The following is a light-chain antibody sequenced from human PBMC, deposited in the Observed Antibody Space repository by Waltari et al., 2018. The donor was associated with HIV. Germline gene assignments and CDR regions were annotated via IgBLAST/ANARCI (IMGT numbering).Light chain of an antibody. J-gene: IGLJ3*02. Sequence: QSVLTQPTSVSGTSGQNAPILRPGSSSKLGSNIVNWYQQPPGAATKLLIYTNDQRPSGVPDRFSGSKSGTSASLAISGLQSADEADYYCAAWDDSLNGMFGGGTKLTVL. V-gene: IGLV1-44*01. CDR3: AAWDDSLNGM. CDR1: SSKLGSNI. CDR2: TND.